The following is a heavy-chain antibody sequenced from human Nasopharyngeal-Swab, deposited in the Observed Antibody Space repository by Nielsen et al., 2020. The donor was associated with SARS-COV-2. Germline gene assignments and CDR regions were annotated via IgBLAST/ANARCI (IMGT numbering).Heavy chain of an antibody. J-gene: IGHJ6*02. CDR2: IYYSGST. Sequence: SETLSLTCTVSGGSISSYYWSWIRQLQGKGLEWIGYIYYSGSTNYNPSLKSRVTISVDTSENQFSLRLTSVTAADTAVYYCARERRYSSGWSYYYYGMDVWGQGTTVTVSS. CDR1: GGSISSYY. D-gene: IGHD6-19*01. V-gene: IGHV4-59*13. CDR3: ARERRYSSGWSYYYYGMDV.